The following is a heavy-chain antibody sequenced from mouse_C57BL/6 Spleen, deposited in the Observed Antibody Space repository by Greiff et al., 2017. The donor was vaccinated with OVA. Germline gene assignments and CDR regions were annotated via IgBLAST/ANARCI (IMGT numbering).Heavy chain of an antibody. CDR1: GYAFSSSW. J-gene: IGHJ2*01. D-gene: IGHD6-2*01. CDR3: ARHEERESYFDY. Sequence: QVQLQQSGPELVKPGASVKISCKASGYAFSSSWMNWVKQRPGKGLEWIGRIYPGDGDTNYNGKFKGKATLTADKSSSTVYMELSRLTSEDSAVYFCARHEERESYFDYWGQGTTLTVSS. CDR2: IYPGDGDT. V-gene: IGHV1-82*01.